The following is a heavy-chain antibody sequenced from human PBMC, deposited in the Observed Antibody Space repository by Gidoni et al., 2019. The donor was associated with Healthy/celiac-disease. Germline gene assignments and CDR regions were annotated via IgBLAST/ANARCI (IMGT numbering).Heavy chain of an antibody. CDR3: ARDTAMEDY. CDR2: IKQDGSEK. V-gene: IGHV3-7*01. J-gene: IGHJ4*02. Sequence: EVQLLESGGGLVQPGGSLRLSCSASGFTFSSYWRSWVRQAPGKGLEWVANIKQDGSEKYYVDSVKGRFTISRDKAKNSLYLQMNSLRAEDTAVYYCARDTAMEDYWGQGTLVTVSS. CDR1: GFTFSSYW. D-gene: IGHD5-18*01.